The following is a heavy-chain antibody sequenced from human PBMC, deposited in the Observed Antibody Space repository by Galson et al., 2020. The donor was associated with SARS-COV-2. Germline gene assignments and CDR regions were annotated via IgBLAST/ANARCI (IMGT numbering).Heavy chain of an antibody. D-gene: IGHD3-22*01. CDR3: ARARIVVVINAFDI. CDR2: IYYSGST. Sequence: ETSETLSLTCTVSGGSISSGGYYWSWIRQHPGKGLEWIGYIYYSGSTYYNPSLKSRVTISVDTSKNQFSLKLSSVTAADTAVYYCARARIVVVINAFDIWGQRTMVTVSS. CDR1: GGSISSGGYY. J-gene: IGHJ3*02. V-gene: IGHV4-31*03.